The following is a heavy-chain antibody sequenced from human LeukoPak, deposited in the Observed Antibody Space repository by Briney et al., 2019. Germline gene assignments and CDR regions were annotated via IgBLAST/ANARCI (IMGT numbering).Heavy chain of an antibody. CDR3: ARVPPPYDYVWGSYASFDY. Sequence: SETLSLTCAVYGGSFSGYYWSWIRQPPGKGLEWIGEINHSGSTNYNPSLKSRVTISVDTSKNQFSLKLSSVTAADTAVYYCARVPPPYDYVWGSYASFDYWGQGTPVAVSS. V-gene: IGHV4-34*01. J-gene: IGHJ4*02. CDR1: GGSFSGYY. D-gene: IGHD3-16*01. CDR2: INHSGST.